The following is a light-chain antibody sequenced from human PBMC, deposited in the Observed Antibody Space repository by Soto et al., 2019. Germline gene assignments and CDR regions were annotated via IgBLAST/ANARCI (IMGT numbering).Light chain of an antibody. J-gene: IGLJ1*01. CDR3: TSYTSSTTNYV. CDR2: EVS. Sequence: QSVLTQSASGSGSPGQSITFSCTGTSSDIGGYNYVSWYQQHPGKAPKLMIYEVSNRPSGVSDRFSGSKSGNTASLTISGLQAEDEADYYCTSYTSSTTNYVFGTGTKLTVL. V-gene: IGLV2-14*01. CDR1: SSDIGGYNY.